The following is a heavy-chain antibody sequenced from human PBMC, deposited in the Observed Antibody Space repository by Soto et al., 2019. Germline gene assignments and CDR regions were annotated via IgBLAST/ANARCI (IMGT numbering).Heavy chain of an antibody. CDR3: ASTKDETLYFDY. CDR2: IHYSGST. CDR1: GDSISITSYY. Sequence: QLQLQESGPGLVKPSETLSLTCTVSGDSISITSYYWGWVRQPPGKGLEWIGSIHYSGSTHYNPSLQSRVTISGDASKKQFSLKLRSVTAADTAVCYCASTKDETLYFDYWGQGTLVTVSS. J-gene: IGHJ4*02. D-gene: IGHD2-15*01. V-gene: IGHV4-39*01.